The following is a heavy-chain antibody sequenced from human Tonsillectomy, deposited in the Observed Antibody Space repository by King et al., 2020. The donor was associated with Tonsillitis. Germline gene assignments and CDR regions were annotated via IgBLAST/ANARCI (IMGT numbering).Heavy chain of an antibody. V-gene: IGHV3-48*02. Sequence: VQLVESGRDLVHAGGSLRLSCAASGFTFSSYGINWVRQAPGKGLEWVSDINGGSSAIYYADSVKGRFTISRDNAKNSLYLQMNSLGDEATADYYCARDFARYWGIDDWGQGTPVTVSS. D-gene: IGHD2-21*01. CDR1: GFTFSSYG. J-gene: IGHJ4*02. CDR2: INGGSSAI. CDR3: ARDFARYWGIDD.